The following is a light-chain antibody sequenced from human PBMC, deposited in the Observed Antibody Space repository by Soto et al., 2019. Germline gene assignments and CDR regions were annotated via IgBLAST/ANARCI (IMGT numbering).Light chain of an antibody. V-gene: IGKV3-11*01. J-gene: IGKJ1*01. Sequence: EIVLTQSPATLSLSPGERATLSCRASQSVSNLAWYQHKPGQAPRLLIYDASNRAAGIPARFSGSGSGTDFTLTVSSLEPEDFVVYYCQQRSNWPWTFSQGTKVEFK. CDR3: QQRSNWPWT. CDR2: DAS. CDR1: QSVSN.